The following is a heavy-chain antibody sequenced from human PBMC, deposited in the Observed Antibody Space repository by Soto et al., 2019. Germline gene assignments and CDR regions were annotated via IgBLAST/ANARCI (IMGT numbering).Heavy chain of an antibody. J-gene: IGHJ6*02. D-gene: IGHD6-6*01. CDR1: GYSFTTYW. Sequence: PGESLKISCKGSGYSFTTYWIGWVRQMPWKGLEWMGIIYPGDSDTRYSPSFQGQVTISADRSISTAYLQWSSLKASDTAMYYCARTSYSSSADYYYYYGMDVWGQGTTVTVSS. CDR2: IYPGDSDT. CDR3: ARTSYSSSADYYYYYGMDV. V-gene: IGHV5-51*01.